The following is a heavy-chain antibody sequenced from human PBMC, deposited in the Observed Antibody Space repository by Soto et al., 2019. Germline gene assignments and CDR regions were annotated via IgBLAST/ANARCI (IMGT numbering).Heavy chain of an antibody. CDR1: GGSISSYY. V-gene: IGHV4-59*08. J-gene: IGHJ3*02. CDR2: IYYSGST. Sequence: QVQLQESGPGLVKPSETLSLTCTVSGGSISSYYWSWIRQPPGKGLEWIGYIYYSGSTNYNPSLKSRVTLSVDTSKSHFPLKLSSVPAADTAVYYCARQVLLWFGEDTLDAFDIWGQGTMVTVSS. D-gene: IGHD3-10*01. CDR3: ARQVLLWFGEDTLDAFDI.